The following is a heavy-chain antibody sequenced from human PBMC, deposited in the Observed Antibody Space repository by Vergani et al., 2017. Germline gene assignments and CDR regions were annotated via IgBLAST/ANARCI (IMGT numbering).Heavy chain of an antibody. D-gene: IGHD1-26*01. Sequence: QVQLQQWGAGLLKPSETLSLTCAVYGGSFSGYYWSWIRQPAGKGLEWIGRIYTSGSTNYNPSLKSRVTISVDTSKNQFTLKLSSVTAADTAVYYCARESSGSYYGAPDYWGQGTLVTVSS. CDR3: ARESSGSYYGAPDY. V-gene: IGHV4-59*10. J-gene: IGHJ4*02. CDR2: IYTSGST. CDR1: GGSFSGYY.